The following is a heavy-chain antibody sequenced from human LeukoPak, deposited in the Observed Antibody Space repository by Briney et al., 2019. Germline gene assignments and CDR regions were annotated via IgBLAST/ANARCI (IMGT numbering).Heavy chain of an antibody. V-gene: IGHV4-59*01. D-gene: IGHD2-8*02. CDR1: GGSISSFH. CDR2: IYYSGRT. CDR3: ARSGHGFDY. Sequence: PSETLSLTCTVSGGSISSFHWSWIRQPPGKGLEWIGYIYYSGRTNYNPSLKSRVTTSADTSKNQFSLKLSSVTAADTAVYYCARSGHGFDYWGQGTLVTVSS. J-gene: IGHJ4*02.